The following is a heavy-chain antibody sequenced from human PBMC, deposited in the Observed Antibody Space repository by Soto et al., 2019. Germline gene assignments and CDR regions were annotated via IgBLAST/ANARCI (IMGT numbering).Heavy chain of an antibody. CDR1: GGSISSSSYY. D-gene: IGHD1-26*01. Sequence: QLQLQESGPGLVKPSETLSLTCTVSGGSISSSSYYWGWIRQPPGKGLEWIGSIYYSGSTYYNPSLKSRVTISVDRSKNLFLLKLRAVTAADTAVYYCARLARSIVGATRDGAFDIWGQGTMVTVSS. CDR2: IYYSGST. CDR3: ARLARSIVGATRDGAFDI. V-gene: IGHV4-39*01. J-gene: IGHJ3*02.